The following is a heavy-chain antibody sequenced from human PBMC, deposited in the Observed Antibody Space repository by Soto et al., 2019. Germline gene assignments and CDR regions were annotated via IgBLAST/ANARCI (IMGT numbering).Heavy chain of an antibody. Sequence: AESLKICNRGSGYIFAGCWITGVRQKPGKSLEWMGRIDPSDSQTYYSPSFRGHVTISVTKSITTVFLQWSSLRASATAMYYCQRQIFVFLTSRNFPESIASPAQRSSDL. V-gene: IGHV5-10-1*01. J-gene: IGHJ2*01. CDR3: QRQIFVFLTSRNFPESIASPAQRSSDL. CDR2: IDPSDSQT. D-gene: IGHD3-9*01. CDR1: GYIFAGCW.